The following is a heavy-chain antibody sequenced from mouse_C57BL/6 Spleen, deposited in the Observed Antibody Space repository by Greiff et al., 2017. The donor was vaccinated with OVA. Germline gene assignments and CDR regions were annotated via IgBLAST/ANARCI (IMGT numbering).Heavy chain of an antibody. V-gene: IGHV1-15*01. CDR3: TRTYGSSDYFDD. CDR2: IDPETGGT. Sequence: QVQLQQSGAELVRPGASVTLSCKASGYTFTDYDMHWVKQTPVHGLEWIGAIDPETGGTAYNQKFKGKAILTADKSSSTAYMELRSLTSEDSAVXCGTRTYGSSDYFDDWGKGTTLTVSS. D-gene: IGHD1-1*01. J-gene: IGHJ2*01. CDR1: GYTFTDYD.